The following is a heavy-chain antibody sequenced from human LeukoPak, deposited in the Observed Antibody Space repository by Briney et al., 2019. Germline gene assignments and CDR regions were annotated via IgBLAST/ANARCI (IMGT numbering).Heavy chain of an antibody. D-gene: IGHD3-22*01. CDR3: ARQISSGYYSSFDY. Sequence: GGSLRLSCAASGFTFSSYSMNWVRQAPGKGLEWVSYISSSSSTIYYADSVKGRFTISRDNAKNSLYLQMNSLRDEDTAVYCCARQISSGYYSSFDYWGQGTLVTVSS. J-gene: IGHJ4*02. V-gene: IGHV3-48*02. CDR2: ISSSSSTI. CDR1: GFTFSSYS.